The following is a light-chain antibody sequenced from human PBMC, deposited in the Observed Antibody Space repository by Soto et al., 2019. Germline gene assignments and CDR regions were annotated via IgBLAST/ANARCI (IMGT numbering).Light chain of an antibody. CDR2: EVS. CDR1: NSDVGGYNY. J-gene: IGLJ1*01. Sequence: YALTQPAAVSGSPGQSITISCTGTNSDVGGYNYVSGYQQHPGKAPELMIYEVSHRPSGVSNRFSGSKSGNTASLTISGLQAEDAADYYCSSYTSISTLYVFGTGTKVTVL. V-gene: IGLV2-14*01. CDR3: SSYTSISTLYV.